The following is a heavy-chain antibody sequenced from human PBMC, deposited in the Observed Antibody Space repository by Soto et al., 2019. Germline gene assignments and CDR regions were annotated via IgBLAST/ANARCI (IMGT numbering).Heavy chain of an antibody. D-gene: IGHD5-12*01. CDR1: GGGNLRDYR. CDR3: ARVGGGYNFGAVY. V-gene: IGHV1-69*01. J-gene: IGHJ4*02. CDR2: IIPKRGSA. Sequence: QVQLVQSGAEVKKPGSSVQVSCKASGGGNLRDYRTTWERQAPGQGLEWVGWIIPKRGSANYAQNFQGRVTISADESTSTVYMELQSLSSEDTGVYYCARVGGGYNFGAVYWGQGTPVTVSS.